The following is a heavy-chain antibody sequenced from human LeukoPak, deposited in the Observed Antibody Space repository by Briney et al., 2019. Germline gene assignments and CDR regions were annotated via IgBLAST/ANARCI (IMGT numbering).Heavy chain of an antibody. CDR3: ARSVLHYYDSSGTLLDY. Sequence: ASVKVSCKASGYTFTGYYMHWVRQAPGQGLEWMGWINPNSGGTNYAQKFQGRVTMTRDTSISTAYMELSRLRSDDTAVYYCARSVLHYYDSSGTLLDYWGQGTLVTVSS. CDR1: GYTFTGYY. CDR2: INPNSGGT. D-gene: IGHD3-22*01. V-gene: IGHV1-2*02. J-gene: IGHJ4*02.